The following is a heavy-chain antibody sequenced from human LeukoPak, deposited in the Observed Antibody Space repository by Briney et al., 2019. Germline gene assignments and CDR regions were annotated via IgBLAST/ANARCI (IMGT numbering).Heavy chain of an antibody. CDR1: GYTFTGYY. CDR3: ARETIMITFGGVIVDGGGWFDP. V-gene: IGHV1-69*04. J-gene: IGHJ5*02. D-gene: IGHD3-16*02. Sequence: SVKVSCKASGYTFTGYYIHWVRQAPGQGLEWMGRIIPILGIANYAQKFQGRVTITADKSTSTAYMELSSLRSEDTAVYYCARETIMITFGGVIVDGGGWFDPWGQGTLVTVSS. CDR2: IIPILGIA.